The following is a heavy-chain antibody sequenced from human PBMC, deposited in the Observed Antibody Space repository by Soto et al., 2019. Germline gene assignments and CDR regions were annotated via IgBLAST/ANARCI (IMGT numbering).Heavy chain of an antibody. Sequence: QVQLQESGPGLVKPSETLSLTCTVSGDSVSSESRYWHWIRQPPGKGLEWIGYMSYRGNTQYNPSLTGRVTMSVDLSKNHFSLKLTSVTAADTTMYYCAREAPNWFDPWGEGTLVTVSS. V-gene: IGHV4-61*03. CDR3: AREAPNWFDP. CDR2: MSYRGNT. J-gene: IGHJ5*02. CDR1: GDSVSSESRY.